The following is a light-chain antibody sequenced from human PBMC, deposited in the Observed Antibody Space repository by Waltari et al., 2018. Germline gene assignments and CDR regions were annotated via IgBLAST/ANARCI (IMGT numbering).Light chain of an antibody. Sequence: QSALTQPRSVSGSPGQSVTISCTGTSSDVGGYNYVSWYQHHPGKAPKLMIYDVSKRPSGVPDRFYGSKSGNTASLTISGLQAEDEADYYCCSYAGRPWVFGGGTKLTVL. V-gene: IGLV2-11*01. CDR3: CSYAGRPWV. CDR1: SSDVGGYNY. J-gene: IGLJ3*02. CDR2: DVS.